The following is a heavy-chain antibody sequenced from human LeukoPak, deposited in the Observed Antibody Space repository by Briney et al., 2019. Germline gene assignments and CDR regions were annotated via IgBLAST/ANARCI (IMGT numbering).Heavy chain of an antibody. J-gene: IGHJ4*02. Sequence: PGGSLRLSCAASGFTFDDYAMHWVRQGPGKGLEWVSLISWDGGSTYYADSMKGRFTISRDNSKNSLYLQMNSLRAEDTAVYYCAVPAGVRGVIGLDYWGQGTLVTVSS. CDR2: ISWDGGST. CDR1: GFTFDDYA. V-gene: IGHV3-43D*03. D-gene: IGHD3-10*01. CDR3: AVPAGVRGVIGLDY.